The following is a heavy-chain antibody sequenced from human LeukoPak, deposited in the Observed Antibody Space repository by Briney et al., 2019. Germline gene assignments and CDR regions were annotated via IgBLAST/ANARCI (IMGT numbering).Heavy chain of an antibody. Sequence: ASVKVSCKVSGYTLTELSMHWVRQAPGKGLEWVGGFDPEDGETIYAQKFQGRVTMTEDTSTDTAYMELSSLRSEDTAVYYCATTYYYDSSGFYAFDIWGQGTMVTVSS. CDR2: FDPEDGET. J-gene: IGHJ3*02. D-gene: IGHD3-22*01. CDR3: ATTYYYDSSGFYAFDI. V-gene: IGHV1-24*01. CDR1: GYTLTELS.